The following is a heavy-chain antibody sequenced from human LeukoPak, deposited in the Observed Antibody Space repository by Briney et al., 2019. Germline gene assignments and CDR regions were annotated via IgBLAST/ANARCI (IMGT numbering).Heavy chain of an antibody. CDR3: ARGPYSSGWYTGGRDY. D-gene: IGHD6-19*01. Sequence: SQTLSLTCAVYGGSFSGYYWSWIRQPPGKGLEWIGEINHSGSTNYNPPLKSRVTISVDTSKNQFSLKLSSVTAADTAVYYCARGPYSSGWYTGGRDYWGQGTLVTVSS. V-gene: IGHV4-34*01. CDR1: GGSFSGYY. J-gene: IGHJ4*02. CDR2: INHSGST.